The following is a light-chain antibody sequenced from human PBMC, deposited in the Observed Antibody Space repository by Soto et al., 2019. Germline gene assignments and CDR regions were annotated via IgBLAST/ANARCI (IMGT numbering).Light chain of an antibody. V-gene: IGLV2-14*01. Sequence: QSALTQPASVSGSPGQSITISCTGTSSDVGGYNYVSWYQQYPDKAPKLMIYEVNTRPSGVSNRFSGSKSGNTASLTISGLQAEDEADYYCSSYTSSSTVVFGGGTKLTVL. CDR3: SSYTSSSTVV. CDR1: SSDVGGYNY. J-gene: IGLJ3*02. CDR2: EVN.